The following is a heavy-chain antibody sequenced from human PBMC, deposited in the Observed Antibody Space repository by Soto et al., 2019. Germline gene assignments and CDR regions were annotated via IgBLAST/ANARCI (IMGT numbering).Heavy chain of an antibody. CDR2: IKSKTDGGTT. V-gene: IGHV3-15*07. Sequence: EVQLVESGGGLVKPGGSLRLSCAASGFTFSNAWMNWVRQAPGKGLEWVGRIKSKTDGGTTDYAAPVKGRFTISRDDSKTTLYLQMNSLKTEDAAVYYCTTGGVLLPAARPDYWGQGTLVTVSS. J-gene: IGHJ4*02. CDR3: TTGGVLLPAARPDY. D-gene: IGHD2-2*01. CDR1: GFTFSNAW.